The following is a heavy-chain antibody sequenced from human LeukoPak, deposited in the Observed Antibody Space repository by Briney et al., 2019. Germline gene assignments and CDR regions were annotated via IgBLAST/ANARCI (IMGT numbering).Heavy chain of an antibody. Sequence: GGSLRLSCAASGFTFSSYGMHWVRQAPGKGLEWVAVISYDGSNKYYADSVKGRFTISRDNSKNTLYLQMNSLRAEDTAVYYCAREPLRTIFGVVILVLDAFDIWGQGTMVTVSS. V-gene: IGHV3-30*03. D-gene: IGHD3-3*01. CDR1: GFTFSSYG. J-gene: IGHJ3*02. CDR3: AREPLRTIFGVVILVLDAFDI. CDR2: ISYDGSNK.